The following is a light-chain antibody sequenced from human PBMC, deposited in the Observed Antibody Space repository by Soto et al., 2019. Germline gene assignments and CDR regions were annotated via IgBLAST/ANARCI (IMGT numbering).Light chain of an antibody. CDR2: AAS. CDR3: RKTQGARWT. CDR1: QSISRH. Sequence: DIQMTQSPSSLSASVGNRVIITCRASQSISRHLNWYQQKSGEAPKLLIHAASTLHSGVPSRFSGGGSGTDLTLTINQLEPAAFAPYYCRKTQGARWTFGHGTKVQIK. V-gene: IGKV1-39*01. J-gene: IGKJ1*01.